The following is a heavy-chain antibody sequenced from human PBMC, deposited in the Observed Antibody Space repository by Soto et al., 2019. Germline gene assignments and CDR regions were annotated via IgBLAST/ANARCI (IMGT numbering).Heavy chain of an antibody. J-gene: IGHJ6*03. CDR3: AKAWFSYYYYYMDV. V-gene: IGHV3-23*01. Sequence: EVQLLESGGGLVQPGGSLRLSCAASGFTFSSYAMSWARQAPGKGLEWVSAISGSGGSTYYADSVRGRFTISRDHSKNTLYLQMTSLRAEDTAVYYCAKAWFSYYYYYMDVWGKGITVTVSS. CDR2: ISGSGGST. D-gene: IGHD3-10*01. CDR1: GFTFSSYA.